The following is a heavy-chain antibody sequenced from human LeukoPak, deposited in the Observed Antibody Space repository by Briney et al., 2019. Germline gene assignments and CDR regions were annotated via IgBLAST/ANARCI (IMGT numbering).Heavy chain of an antibody. D-gene: IGHD2-15*01. Sequence: PGGSLRLSCAASGFTFSDYYMSWIRQAPGKGLEWVSYISSSGSTIYYADSVKGRFTISRDNAKNSLYLQINSLRAEDTAVYYCARAEGLVVVVATIDYWGQGTLVTVSS. CDR1: GFTFSDYY. CDR2: ISSSGSTI. V-gene: IGHV3-11*04. CDR3: ARAEGLVVVVATIDY. J-gene: IGHJ4*02.